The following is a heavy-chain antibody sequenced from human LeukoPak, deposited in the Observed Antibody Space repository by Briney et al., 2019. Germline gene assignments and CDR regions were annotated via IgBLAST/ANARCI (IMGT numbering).Heavy chain of an antibody. J-gene: IGHJ6*03. CDR3: AKAAYYDYVWGSYRTYYYYYMDV. CDR1: GFTFSSYA. D-gene: IGHD3-16*02. V-gene: IGHV3-23*01. Sequence: GGSLRLSCAASGFTFSSYAMSWVRQAPGKGLEWVSAMSGSGGSTYYADSVKGRFTISRDNSKNTLYMQMNSLRAEDTAVYYCAKAAYYDYVWGSYRTYYYYYMDVWGKGTTVTVSS. CDR2: MSGSGGST.